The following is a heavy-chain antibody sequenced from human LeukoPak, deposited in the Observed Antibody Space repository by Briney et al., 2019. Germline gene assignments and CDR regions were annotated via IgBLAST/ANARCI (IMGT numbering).Heavy chain of an antibody. V-gene: IGHV3-49*04. Sequence: GGSLRLSCTASGFTFGDYAMSWVRQAPGKGLEWVGFIRSRAYGGTTEYAASVKGRFTISRDDSKSIAYLQMNSLKTEDTAVYYCTRGKQQANDVFDIWGQGTMVTVSS. CDR2: IRSRAYGGTT. J-gene: IGHJ3*02. CDR3: TRGKQQANDVFDI. D-gene: IGHD6-13*01. CDR1: GFTFGDYA.